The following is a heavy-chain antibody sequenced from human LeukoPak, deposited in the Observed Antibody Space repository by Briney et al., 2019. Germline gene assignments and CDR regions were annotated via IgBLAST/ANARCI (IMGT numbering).Heavy chain of an antibody. D-gene: IGHD5-18*01. CDR1: GFTFSGYG. Sequence: SGGSLRLSCAASGFTFSGYGMHWVRQAPGKGLEWVAVIWYDGSNKYYADSVQGRFTISRDNSKNTLYLQMNSLRAEDTAVYYCARDEGYSYGTGYAFDIWGQGTMVTVSS. V-gene: IGHV3-33*01. CDR3: ARDEGYSYGTGYAFDI. CDR2: IWYDGSNK. J-gene: IGHJ3*02.